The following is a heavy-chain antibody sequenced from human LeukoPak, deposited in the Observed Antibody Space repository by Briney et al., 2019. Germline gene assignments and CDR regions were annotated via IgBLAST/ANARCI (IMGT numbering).Heavy chain of an antibody. J-gene: IGHJ4*02. CDR3: ARHGAYYDILTGYQAPDY. V-gene: IGHV3-7*01. CDR1: GFTFSSYW. Sequence: GGSLRLSCAASGFTFSSYWMSWVRQAPGKGLEWAANIKQDGSEKYYVDSVKGRFTISRDNAKNSLYLQMNSLRAEDTAVYYCARHGAYYDILTGYQAPDYWGQGTLVTVSS. CDR2: IKQDGSEK. D-gene: IGHD3-9*01.